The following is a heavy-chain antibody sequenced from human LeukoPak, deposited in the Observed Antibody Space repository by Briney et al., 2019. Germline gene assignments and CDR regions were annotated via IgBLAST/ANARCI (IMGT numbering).Heavy chain of an antibody. CDR3: AREVTAAIRSFFDY. J-gene: IGHJ4*02. V-gene: IGHV1-2*02. D-gene: IGHD2-2*02. CDR2: INPNSGGT. CDR1: GYTFTGYY. Sequence: ASVKVSCKASGYTFTGYYMHWVRQAPGQGLEWMGWINPNSGGTNYAQKFQGRVTMTRDTSISTAYMELSRLRSDDTAVYYCAREVTAAIRSFFDYWGQGTLVTVSS.